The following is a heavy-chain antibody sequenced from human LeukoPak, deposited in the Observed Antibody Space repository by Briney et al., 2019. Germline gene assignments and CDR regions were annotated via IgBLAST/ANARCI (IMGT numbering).Heavy chain of an antibody. V-gene: IGHV4-59*01. CDR2: IYYSGST. Sequence: PSETLSLTCTVSGGSISSYYWSWIRQPPGKGLEWIGYIYYSGSTNYNPSLKSRVTISVDTSKNQFSLKLSSVTAADTAVYYCARAVHPYHGMDVWGQGTTVTVSS. D-gene: IGHD1-1*01. J-gene: IGHJ6*02. CDR1: GGSISSYY. CDR3: ARAVHPYHGMDV.